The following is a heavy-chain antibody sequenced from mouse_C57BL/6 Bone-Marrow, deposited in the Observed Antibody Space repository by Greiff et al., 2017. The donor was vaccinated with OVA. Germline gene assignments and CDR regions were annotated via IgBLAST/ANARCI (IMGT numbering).Heavy chain of an antibody. V-gene: IGHV2-6-1*01. CDR1: GFSLTSYG. Sequence: VQLQQSGPGLVAPSQSLSITCTVSGFSLTSYGVHWVRQPPGKGLEWLVVIWSDGSTTYNSAIKSRLSISKDNSKSQVFLKMNSLQTDDTAMYYCARHYDYHYAMDYWGQGTSVTVSS. J-gene: IGHJ4*01. CDR3: ARHYDYHYAMDY. CDR2: IWSDGST. D-gene: IGHD2-4*01.